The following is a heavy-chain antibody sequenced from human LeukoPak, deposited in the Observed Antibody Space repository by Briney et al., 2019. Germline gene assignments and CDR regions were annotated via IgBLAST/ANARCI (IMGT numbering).Heavy chain of an antibody. J-gene: IGHJ4*02. CDR3: ARSTTEYCSSTSCYKGWGYYFDY. CDR1: GGSISSYY. V-gene: IGHV4-59*01. D-gene: IGHD2-2*02. Sequence: SETLSLTCTVSGGSISSYYWSWIRQPPGKGLEWIGYIYYSGSTNYNPSLKSRVTISVDTSKNQFSLKLSSVTAADTAVYYCARSTTEYCSSTSCYKGWGYYFDYWGQGTLVTVSS. CDR2: IYYSGST.